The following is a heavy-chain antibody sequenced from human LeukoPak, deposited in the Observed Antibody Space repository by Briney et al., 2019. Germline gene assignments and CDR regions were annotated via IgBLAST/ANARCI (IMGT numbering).Heavy chain of an antibody. CDR1: GYTFTSYW. Sequence: ASVKVSCKASGYTFTSYWIQWVRQAPGQGLEWMGLINPDGGSTAYAHRFQGRVTMTRDTSTSTVYMDLSSPRSEDTAVYYCARAPRNSSTMLDYWGQGTLVTVSS. CDR3: ARAPRNSSTMLDY. J-gene: IGHJ4*02. V-gene: IGHV1-46*01. CDR2: INPDGGST. D-gene: IGHD6-13*01.